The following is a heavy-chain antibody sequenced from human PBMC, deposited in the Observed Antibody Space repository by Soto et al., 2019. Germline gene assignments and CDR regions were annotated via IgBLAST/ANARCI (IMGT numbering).Heavy chain of an antibody. CDR3: ARRLDDRAEESFDV. D-gene: IGHD6-25*01. Sequence: QVQLVQSGAEVRKPGSSVKVSCKASGGTFSTYTIYWVRKAPGQGLEWMGRIIPLFGTAKYAQNFQDRVTSTAEESKTTAYMELPALSSEDTAVYYCARRLDDRAEESFDVWGEGTAVTVST. V-gene: IGHV1-69*18. CDR1: GGTFSTYT. CDR2: IIPLFGTA. J-gene: IGHJ3*01.